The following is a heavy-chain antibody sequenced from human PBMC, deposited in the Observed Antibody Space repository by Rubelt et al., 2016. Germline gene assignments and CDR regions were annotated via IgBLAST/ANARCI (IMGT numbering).Heavy chain of an antibody. Sequence: QESGPGLVKPSQTLSLTCTVSGGSISSGGYYWSWIRQHPGKGLEWIGYIYYSGSNYYNPYLKSRVTISVDTSKNQFSLKLSSVTAADTAVYYCARVVVVTAIVYYFDYWGQGTLVTVSS. CDR3: ARVVVVTAIVYYFDY. CDR1: GGSISSGGYY. J-gene: IGHJ4*02. CDR2: IYYSGSN. D-gene: IGHD2-21*02. V-gene: IGHV4-31*03.